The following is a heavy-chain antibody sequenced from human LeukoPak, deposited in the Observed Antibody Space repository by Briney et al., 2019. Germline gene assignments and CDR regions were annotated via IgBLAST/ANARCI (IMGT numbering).Heavy chain of an antibody. V-gene: IGHV3-7*01. J-gene: IGHJ6*03. CDR1: GFTFSNYW. CDR3: ARLMTTVTHAKCYYYYYMDV. CDR2: IKQDGSEK. D-gene: IGHD4-17*01. Sequence: GGSLRLSCAASGFTFSNYWMSWVRQAPGKGLEWVANIKQDGSEKYYVDSVKGRFTISRDNAKNSLYLQMNSLRAEDTAVYYCARLMTTVTHAKCYYYYYMDVWGKGTTVTVSS.